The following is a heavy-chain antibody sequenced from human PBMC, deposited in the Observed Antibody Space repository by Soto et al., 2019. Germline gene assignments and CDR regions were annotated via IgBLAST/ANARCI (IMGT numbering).Heavy chain of an antibody. CDR2: ISGSGGST. D-gene: IGHD4-17*01. Sequence: EVPLLESGGGLVQPGGSLRLSCAASGFTFSSYAMNWVRQAPGKGLEWVSVISGSGGSTYYADAVKGRFTISRDTSKNTLYLQMNSLRAEDTAVYYCAKRTVGWYFDLWGRGTLVTVSS. V-gene: IGHV3-23*01. CDR3: AKRTVGWYFDL. J-gene: IGHJ2*01. CDR1: GFTFSSYA.